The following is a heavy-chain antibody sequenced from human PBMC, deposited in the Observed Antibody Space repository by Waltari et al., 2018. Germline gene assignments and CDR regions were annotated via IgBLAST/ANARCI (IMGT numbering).Heavy chain of an antibody. J-gene: IGHJ4*02. V-gene: IGHV3-66*01. D-gene: IGHD2-2*01. CDR3: TRGVVASAAASY. CDR2: IYSGGQT. Sequence: EVQLVESGGGLVQPGGSLRLSCAASGATVSNNYMNWVRQAPGKVLEWVSTIYSGGQTYYADYGKGRFTISRDNPKNTVYLQMNSLRPDDTAVYYCTRGVVASAAASYWGQGTLVTVSS. CDR1: GATVSNNY.